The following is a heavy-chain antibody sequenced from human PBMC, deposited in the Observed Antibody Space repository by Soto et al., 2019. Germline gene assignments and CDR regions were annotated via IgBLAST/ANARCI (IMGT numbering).Heavy chain of an antibody. Sequence: KTSETLSLTCTVSGGSISSSSYYWVWIRQPPGKGLEWIGSIYYSGSTYYNPSLKSRVTISVDTSKNQFSLKLSSVTAADTAVYYCARHDGIVVVPAATLRRYGMDVWGQGTTVTVSS. CDR2: IYYSGST. V-gene: IGHV4-39*01. CDR1: GGSISSSSYY. J-gene: IGHJ6*02. CDR3: ARHDGIVVVPAATLRRYGMDV. D-gene: IGHD2-2*01.